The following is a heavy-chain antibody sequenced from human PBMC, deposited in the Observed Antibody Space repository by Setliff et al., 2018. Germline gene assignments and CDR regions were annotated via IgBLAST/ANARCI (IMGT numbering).Heavy chain of an antibody. Sequence: SETLSLTCTVSGDSISNYYWNWIRQPAGKGLEWIGRIYVTESTKYNPSLKSRVTLSIDTSKNQFSLKLSSVTAADAALYYCAASRAYTGAVEEWFLPKTFDFWGQGSPVTVA. J-gene: IGHJ4*02. CDR3: AASRAYTGAVEEWFLPKTFDF. CDR1: GDSISNYY. D-gene: IGHD3-10*01. V-gene: IGHV4-4*07. CDR2: IYVTEST.